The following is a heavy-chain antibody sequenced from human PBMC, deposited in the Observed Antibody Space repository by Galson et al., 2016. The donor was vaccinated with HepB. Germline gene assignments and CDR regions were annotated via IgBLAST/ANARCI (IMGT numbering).Heavy chain of an antibody. Sequence: SETLSLTCAVYGGSFSGYYGSWIRQPPGKGLEWIGEINHSSGSTNYNPSLKSRVIISVDTSKTQFSLQLSSVTAADTAVYYCARGRAFDIWGQGTMVTVSS. CDR1: GGSFSGYY. CDR2: INHSSGST. J-gene: IGHJ3*02. V-gene: IGHV4-34*01. CDR3: ARGRAFDI.